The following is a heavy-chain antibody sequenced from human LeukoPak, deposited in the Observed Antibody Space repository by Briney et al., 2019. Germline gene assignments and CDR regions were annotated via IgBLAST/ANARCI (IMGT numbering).Heavy chain of an antibody. J-gene: IGHJ4*02. D-gene: IGHD6-19*01. CDR1: GYTFTSYG. CDR3: ATGLAVAGTGY. V-gene: IGHV1-18*01. CDR2: ISAYNGNT. Sequence: ASVKVSCKASGYTFTSYGISWVRQAPGQGLEWMGWISAYNGNTNYAQKFQGRVTMTEDTSTDTAYMELSSLRSEDTAVYYCATGLAVAGTGYWGQGTLVTVSS.